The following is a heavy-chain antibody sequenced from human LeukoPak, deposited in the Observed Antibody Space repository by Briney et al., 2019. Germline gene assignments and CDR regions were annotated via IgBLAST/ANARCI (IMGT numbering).Heavy chain of an antibody. CDR3: AKGPTSYYYDSSGSYYYMDV. D-gene: IGHD3-22*01. Sequence: GGSLRLSCAASGFTFSSYSMNWVRQAPGKGLEWVSYISSSSTVYYADSVKGRFTISRDNAKNSLYLQMNSLRAEDTAVYYCAKGPTSYYYDSSGSYYYMDVWGKGTTVTISS. J-gene: IGHJ6*03. V-gene: IGHV3-48*01. CDR2: ISSSSTV. CDR1: GFTFSSYS.